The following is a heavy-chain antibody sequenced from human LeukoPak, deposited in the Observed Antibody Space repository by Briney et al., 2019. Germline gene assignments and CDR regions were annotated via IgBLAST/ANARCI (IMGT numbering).Heavy chain of an antibody. CDR3: ARVYGSGYDFRGAFDI. J-gene: IGHJ3*02. CDR1: GYSISSTYY. D-gene: IGHD5-12*01. V-gene: IGHV4-61*01. Sequence: SETLSLTCTVSGYSISSTYYWSWIRQPPGKGLEWIGYIYYTGSTNYNPSLKSRVTISVDTSKNQFSLKVSSVTAADTAVYYCARVYGSGYDFRGAFDIWGQGTMVTVSS. CDR2: IYYTGST.